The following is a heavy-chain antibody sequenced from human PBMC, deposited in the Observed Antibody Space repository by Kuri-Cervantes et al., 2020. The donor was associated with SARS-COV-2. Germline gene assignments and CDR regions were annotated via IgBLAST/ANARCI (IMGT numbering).Heavy chain of an antibody. CDR3: ARDMSIAAAGTDY. Sequence: LSLTCAASGFTFSSYAMHWVRQAPGKGLERVAVISYDGSNKYYADSVKGRFTISRDNSKNTLYLQMNSLRAEDTAVYYCARDMSIAAAGTDYWGQGTLVTVSS. CDR2: ISYDGSNK. D-gene: IGHD6-13*01. V-gene: IGHV3-30-3*01. CDR1: GFTFSSYA. J-gene: IGHJ4*02.